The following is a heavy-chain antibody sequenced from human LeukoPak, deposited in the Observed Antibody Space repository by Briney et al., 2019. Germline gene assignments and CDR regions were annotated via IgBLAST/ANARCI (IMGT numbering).Heavy chain of an antibody. Sequence: GGSLRLSCAASGFTFSSYSMNWVRQAPGKGLEWVSSISSSSSYIYYADSVKGRFTISRDNAKNSLYLQMNSLRAEDTAVYYCARVGYNYGRPYDYWGQGTLVTVSS. CDR3: ARVGYNYGRPYDY. J-gene: IGHJ4*02. V-gene: IGHV3-21*01. D-gene: IGHD5-18*01. CDR1: GFTFSSYS. CDR2: ISSSSSYI.